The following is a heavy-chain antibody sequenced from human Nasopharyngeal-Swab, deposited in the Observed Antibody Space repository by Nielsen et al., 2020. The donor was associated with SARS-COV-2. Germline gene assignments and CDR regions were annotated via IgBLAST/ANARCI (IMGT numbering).Heavy chain of an antibody. V-gene: IGHV1-18*01. J-gene: IGHJ5*02. D-gene: IGHD1-26*01. CDR2: ISAYNGNT. CDR3: ARDRIVGATSAFDP. Sequence: WVRQAPGQGLEWMGWISAYNGNTNYAQKFQGRVTITADKSTSTAYMELSSPRSEDTAVYYCARDRIVGATSAFDPWGQGTLVTVSS.